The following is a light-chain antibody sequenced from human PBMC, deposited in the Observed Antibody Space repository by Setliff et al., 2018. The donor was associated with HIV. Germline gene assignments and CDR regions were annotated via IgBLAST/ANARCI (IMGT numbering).Light chain of an antibody. Sequence: QSALTQPPSVSGSPGQSVTISCTGTSSDVGRYNRVSWYQQPPGTAPKLIIYEVRNRPSGVSNRFSGSKSGNTASLTISGLQAEDEADYYCSSYAITNTLPFGTGTKGTVL. CDR2: EVR. CDR3: SSYAITNTLP. V-gene: IGLV2-18*02. J-gene: IGLJ1*01. CDR1: SSDVGRYNR.